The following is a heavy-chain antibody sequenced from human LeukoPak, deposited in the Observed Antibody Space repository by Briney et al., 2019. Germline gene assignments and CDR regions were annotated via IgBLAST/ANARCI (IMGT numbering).Heavy chain of an antibody. V-gene: IGHV5-51*01. J-gene: IGHJ4*02. CDR3: ARHGTLTTVNADFDY. CDR2: IYPGDSDT. D-gene: IGHD4-11*01. Sequence: GESLKISCKGSGYSFTSYWIGWVRQMPGKGLEWMGIIYPGDSDTRYSPSFQGQVTISADKSISTAYLQWSSLKAPDTAMYYCARHGTLTTVNADFDYRGQGTLVTVSS. CDR1: GYSFTSYW.